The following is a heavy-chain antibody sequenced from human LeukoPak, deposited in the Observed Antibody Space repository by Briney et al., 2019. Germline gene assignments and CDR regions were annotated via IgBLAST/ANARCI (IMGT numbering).Heavy chain of an antibody. Sequence: YWINWVRQAPGKGLEWVANIKQDGIETNYVDSVKGRFTMSRDNAKNSAYLQMNSLRAEDTAVYYCARDGELGSPADAFDIWGQGTMVTVSS. CDR1: YW. CDR2: IKQDGIET. CDR3: ARDGELGSPADAFDI. J-gene: IGHJ3*02. D-gene: IGHD1-26*01. V-gene: IGHV3-7*01.